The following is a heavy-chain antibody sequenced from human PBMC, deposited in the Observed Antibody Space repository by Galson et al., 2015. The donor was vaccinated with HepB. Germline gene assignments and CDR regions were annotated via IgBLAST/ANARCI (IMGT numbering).Heavy chain of an antibody. J-gene: IGHJ5*02. Sequence: SETLSLTCAVYGGSFSGYYWSWIRQPPGKGLEWIGEINHSGSTNYNPSLKSRVTISVDTSKNQFSLKLSSVTAADTAVYYCAREMATPSGYNWFDPWGQGTLVTVSS. D-gene: IGHD5-24*01. V-gene: IGHV4-34*01. CDR3: AREMATPSGYNWFDP. CDR2: INHSGST. CDR1: GGSFSGYY.